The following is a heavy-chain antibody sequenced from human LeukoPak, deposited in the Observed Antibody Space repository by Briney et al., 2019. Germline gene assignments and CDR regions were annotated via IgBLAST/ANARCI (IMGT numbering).Heavy chain of an antibody. Sequence: PGGSLRLSCAASGFTFSSYGMHWVRQAPGKGLEWVAFISKDGINRFHEDSVKGRFTISRDNSKNTLYLQMNSLRAEDTAVYYCASSIEGYSGYDPGSHDYGGNHHHYWGQGTLVTVSS. CDR2: ISKDGINR. D-gene: IGHD5-12*01. CDR1: GFTFSSYG. V-gene: IGHV3-30*03. J-gene: IGHJ4*02. CDR3: ASSIEGYSGYDPGSHDYGGNHHHY.